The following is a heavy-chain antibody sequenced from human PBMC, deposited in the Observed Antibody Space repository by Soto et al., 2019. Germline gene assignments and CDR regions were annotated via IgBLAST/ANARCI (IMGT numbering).Heavy chain of an antibody. CDR3: AKDKGVFNWATSYFDY. CDR1: GFTFCNYA. V-gene: IGHV3-30*18. Sequence: LRLSCAASGFTFCNYAMHCVGQAPGQGLEWVALTSYDGNNEYYTDSVKGRFTISRDNSKNTLFLQMNSPRPEDTAVYYCAKDKGVFNWATSYFDYWGQGALVTVSS. J-gene: IGHJ4*02. D-gene: IGHD1-1*01. CDR2: TSYDGNNE.